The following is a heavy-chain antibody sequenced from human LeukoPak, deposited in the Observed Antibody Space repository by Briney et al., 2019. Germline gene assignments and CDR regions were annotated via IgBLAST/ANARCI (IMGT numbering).Heavy chain of an antibody. J-gene: IGHJ4*02. Sequence: GGSLRLSCVASGFTFSNYAMSWVRQTPGKGLEWVSAISNSGGSTYNADSVKGRFNIYRDNSKTPFYLQLTTLRAQATPVYYCAKRYCSGGSCCPYYWGQGTRVTVSS. CDR1: GFTFSNYA. CDR3: AKRYCSGGSCCPYY. V-gene: IGHV3-23*01. CDR2: ISNSGGST. D-gene: IGHD2-15*01.